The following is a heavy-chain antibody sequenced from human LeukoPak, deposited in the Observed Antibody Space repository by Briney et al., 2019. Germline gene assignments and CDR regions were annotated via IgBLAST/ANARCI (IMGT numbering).Heavy chain of an antibody. D-gene: IGHD2-15*01. CDR3: AEGAASKAY. J-gene: IGHJ4*02. V-gene: IGHV3-21*01. CDR1: GFTFSSYA. CDR2: IDSSSTYI. Sequence: PGGSLRLSCAASGFTFSSYAMSWVRQAPGKGLEWVSCIDSSSTYIYYADSVKGRFTISRDNAKNSVYLQMNSLRAEDTAVYYCAEGAASKAYWGQGTLVTVSS.